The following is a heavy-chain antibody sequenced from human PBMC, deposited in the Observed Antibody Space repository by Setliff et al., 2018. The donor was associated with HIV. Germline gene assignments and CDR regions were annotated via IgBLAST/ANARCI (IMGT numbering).Heavy chain of an antibody. D-gene: IGHD3-10*01. CDR3: STNKWPMIRGVTAFDH. CDR2: VDPENGKT. CDR1: GYTFADHF. J-gene: IGHJ4*02. Sequence: ASVKVSCKASGYTFADHFMYWVQQAPGKGLVYMGRVDPENGKTIYAEKFQGRLTITADTSTDTGDMELSSLTSHDTALYYCSTNKWPMIRGVTAFDHWGPGTLVTVSS. V-gene: IGHV1-69-2*01.